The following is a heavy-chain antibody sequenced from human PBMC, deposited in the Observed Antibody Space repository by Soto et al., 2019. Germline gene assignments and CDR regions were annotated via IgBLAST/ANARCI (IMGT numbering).Heavy chain of an antibody. D-gene: IGHD4-4*01. CDR2: IKSKADGETK. CDR3: CXIKRRDQYSTSGYWFDP. CDR1: GFTFSHAW. Sequence: ETPRLSCAASGFTFSHAWMSWVRQAPGKGLEWVGRIKSKADGETKDYGAPVRGRFTISRDDSQDILYLHMNSLRIEDTAVYYCCXIKRRDQYSTSGYWFDPWGPGTLVTVSS. J-gene: IGHJ5*02. V-gene: IGHV3-15*01.